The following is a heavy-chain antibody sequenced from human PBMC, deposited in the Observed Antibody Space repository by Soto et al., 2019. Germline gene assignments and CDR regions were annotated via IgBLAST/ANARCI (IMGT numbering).Heavy chain of an antibody. Sequence: QLQLQESGSGLVKPSQTLSLTCAVSGGSISSSLYSWYWVRQPPGKGLEWIGYSYHTGSTDYNPSIRSRASISVDKAKNQFTLHLTSVTAADASDYFCPRENSSVAYFDYWGQGILVIVSS. J-gene: IGHJ4*02. V-gene: IGHV4-30-2*01. CDR2: SYHTGST. CDR1: GGSISSSLYS. D-gene: IGHD2-15*01. CDR3: PRENSSVAYFDY.